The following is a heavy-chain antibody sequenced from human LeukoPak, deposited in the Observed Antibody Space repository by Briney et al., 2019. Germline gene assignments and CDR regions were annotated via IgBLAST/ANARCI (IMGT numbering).Heavy chain of an antibody. CDR2: IYHSGST. CDR1: GGSISSSSYY. J-gene: IGHJ4*02. D-gene: IGHD6-19*01. V-gene: IGHV4-30-2*01. Sequence: SETLSLTCTVSGGSISSSSYYWGWIRQPPGKGLEWIGYIYHSGSTYYNPSLKSRVTISVDRSKNQFSLKLSSVTAADTAVYYCARDHTGYSSDKRDYWGQGTLVTVSS. CDR3: ARDHTGYSSDKRDY.